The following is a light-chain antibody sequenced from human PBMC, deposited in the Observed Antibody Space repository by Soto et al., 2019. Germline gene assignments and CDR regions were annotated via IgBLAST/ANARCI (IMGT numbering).Light chain of an antibody. V-gene: IGKV3D-15*01. Sequence: EIVMTQSPATLSVSPGERATLYCRASQSVSSNLAWYQQKPGQAPRLLIYGASIRATGIPARFSGSGSGTEFTLTISSLQSEDFAVYYCQQYNNWPLTFGQGTKV. CDR3: QQYNNWPLT. CDR2: GAS. CDR1: QSVSSN. J-gene: IGKJ1*01.